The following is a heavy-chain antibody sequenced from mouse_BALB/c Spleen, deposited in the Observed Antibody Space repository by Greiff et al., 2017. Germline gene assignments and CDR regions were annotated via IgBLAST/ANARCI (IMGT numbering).Heavy chain of an antibody. Sequence: QVQLQQSGAELAKPGASVKMSCKASGYTFTSYWMHWVNQRPGQGLEWIGYINPSTGYTEYNQKFKDKATLTADKSSSTAYMQLSSLTSEDSAVYYCARNWDDYAMDYWGQGTSVTVSS. D-gene: IGHD4-1*01. V-gene: IGHV1-7*01. CDR2: INPSTGYT. CDR1: GYTFTSYW. J-gene: IGHJ4*01. CDR3: ARNWDDYAMDY.